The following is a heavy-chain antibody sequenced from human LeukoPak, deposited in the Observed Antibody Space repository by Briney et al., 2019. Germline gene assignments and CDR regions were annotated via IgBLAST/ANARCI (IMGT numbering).Heavy chain of an antibody. Sequence: PGGSLRLSCAASGFTFSSYWMHWVRQASGKGLVWVSRINSDGSSTSYADSVKGRFTISRDNAKNTLYLQMNSLRAEDTAVYYCARDPTDGPYSSSPIDYWGQGTLVTVSS. J-gene: IGHJ4*02. D-gene: IGHD6-13*01. CDR2: INSDGSST. CDR3: ARDPTDGPYSSSPIDY. V-gene: IGHV3-74*01. CDR1: GFTFSSYW.